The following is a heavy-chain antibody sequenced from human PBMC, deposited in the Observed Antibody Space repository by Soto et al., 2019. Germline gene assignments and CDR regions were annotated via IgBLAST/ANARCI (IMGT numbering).Heavy chain of an antibody. CDR1: GHTFTGHH. CDR2: IDLDIGDT. V-gene: IGHV1-2*02. J-gene: IGHJ4*02. Sequence: QVQLVQSGAEVKKPGASVKVSCKASGHTFTGHHMHWVRQAPGQGLEWMGLIDLDIGDTKYAQKFQGRVTSTSHTYITTAYMELRGLRSDDTAVYYCALEPTGTAGFDYWGQGTLVTVSS. D-gene: IGHD2-21*02. CDR3: ALEPTGTAGFDY.